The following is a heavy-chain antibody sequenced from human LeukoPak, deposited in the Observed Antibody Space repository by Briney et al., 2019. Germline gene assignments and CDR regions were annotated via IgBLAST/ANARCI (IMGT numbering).Heavy chain of an antibody. Sequence: SETLSLTCTVSGGSISSSSYYWGWIRQPPGKWLEWIGSIYYSGSTYYNPSLKSRVTISVDTSKNQFSLKLSSVTAADTAVYYCASHYYDSSGYYQNFDYWGQGTLVTVSS. V-gene: IGHV4-39*07. CDR1: GGSISSSSYY. D-gene: IGHD3-22*01. CDR2: IYYSGST. CDR3: ASHYYDSSGYYQNFDY. J-gene: IGHJ4*02.